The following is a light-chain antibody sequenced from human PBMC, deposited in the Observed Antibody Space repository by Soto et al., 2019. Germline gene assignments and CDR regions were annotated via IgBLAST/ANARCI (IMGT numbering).Light chain of an antibody. J-gene: IGKJ1*01. CDR3: QQYGSSPWT. CDR2: DAS. Sequence: EIVLTQSPAPLSLSPGERATLSCRASQSVSNYLAWYQQKPGQAPRLLIYDASNRATGIPARFSGSGSGTDFTLTISRLEPEDVAVYYCQQYGSSPWTLGQGTKVDI. V-gene: IGKV3-20*01. CDR1: QSVSNY.